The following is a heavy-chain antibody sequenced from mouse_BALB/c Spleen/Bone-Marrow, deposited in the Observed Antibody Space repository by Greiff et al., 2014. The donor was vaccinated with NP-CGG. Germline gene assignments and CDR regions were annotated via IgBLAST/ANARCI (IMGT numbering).Heavy chain of an antibody. CDR3: SRADDYDQRCDFDY. D-gene: IGHD2-4*01. Sequence: EVQLQQSGPELEKPGASVKFSCKASGYSFTGYNMHWVKQSTGQSLEWIGNIDPYYGDITYNQKFRGKATLTVDKSSSTTYMQLKSMTSEDAAADYCSRADDYDQRCDFDYWGQGTTLTVSS. CDR1: GYSFTGYN. J-gene: IGHJ2*01. CDR2: IDPYYGDI. V-gene: IGHV1-39*01.